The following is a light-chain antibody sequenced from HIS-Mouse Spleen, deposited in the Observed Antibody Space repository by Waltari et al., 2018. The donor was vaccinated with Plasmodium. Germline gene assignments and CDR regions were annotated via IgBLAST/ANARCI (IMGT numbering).Light chain of an antibody. CDR2: QDS. J-gene: IGLJ3*02. CDR3: QAWDSSNWV. CDR1: KLGDKY. V-gene: IGLV3-1*01. Sequence: SYELTQPPSVSVSPGQTASITCSGDKLGDKYACWYQQKPGQSPLLVIYQDSKRPSGSPERFSGSNSGNTATLTISGTQAMDEADYYCQAWDSSNWVFGGGTKLTVL.